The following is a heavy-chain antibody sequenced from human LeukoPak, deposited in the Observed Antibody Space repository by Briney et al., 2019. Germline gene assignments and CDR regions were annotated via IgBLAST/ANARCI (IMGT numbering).Heavy chain of an antibody. CDR2: IYYSGST. D-gene: IGHD3-22*01. CDR3: ARHLGYYDSSGYSYFDY. CDR1: GGSISAYY. Sequence: SETLSLTCTVSGGSISAYYWSWIRQPPGKGLEWIGYIYYSGSTNYNPSLKSRVTISVDTSKNQFSLKLSSVTAADTAVYYCARHLGYYDSSGYSYFDYWGQGTLVTVSS. J-gene: IGHJ4*02. V-gene: IGHV4-59*08.